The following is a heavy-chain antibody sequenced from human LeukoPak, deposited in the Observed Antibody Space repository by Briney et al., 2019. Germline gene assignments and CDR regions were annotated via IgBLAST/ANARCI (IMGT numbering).Heavy chain of an antibody. Sequence: GGSLRLSCAASGFTFDDYAMHWVRQAPGKGLGWVSGISWNSGSIGYADSVKGRFTISRDNAKNSLYLQMNSLRAEDMALYYCAKDRLRNHDSSGSTYYFDYWGQGTLVTVSS. CDR2: ISWNSGSI. D-gene: IGHD3-22*01. CDR1: GFTFDDYA. V-gene: IGHV3-9*03. J-gene: IGHJ4*02. CDR3: AKDRLRNHDSSGSTYYFDY.